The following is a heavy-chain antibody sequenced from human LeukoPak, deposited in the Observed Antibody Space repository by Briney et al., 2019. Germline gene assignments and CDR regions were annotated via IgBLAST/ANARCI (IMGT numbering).Heavy chain of an antibody. CDR2: INHSGST. Sequence: SETLSLTCAVYGGSFSGYYWSWIRQPPEKGLEWIGEINHSGSTNYNPSLKSRVTISIDPSKNRFSLKLTSVTAADTAIYYCARVVASTSIDSWGQGTLVTVSS. CDR1: GGSFSGYY. V-gene: IGHV4-34*01. CDR3: ARVVASTSIDS. D-gene: IGHD2-15*01. J-gene: IGHJ4*02.